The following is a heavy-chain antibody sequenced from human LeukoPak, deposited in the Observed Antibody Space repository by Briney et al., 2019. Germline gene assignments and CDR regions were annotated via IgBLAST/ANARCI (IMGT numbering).Heavy chain of an antibody. CDR3: ARDSSGWGLAV. D-gene: IGHD6-19*01. V-gene: IGHV3-13*04. Sequence: GGSLRLSCAATEFTFNAYDMRWVRQAAGKGLEWVSYIGRAGDTYYAGSVKGRFTISREDAKNSLYLQMNSLGVGDTAVYYCARDSSGWGLAVWGQGTTVTVS. CDR2: IGRAGDT. CDR1: EFTFNAYD. J-gene: IGHJ6*02.